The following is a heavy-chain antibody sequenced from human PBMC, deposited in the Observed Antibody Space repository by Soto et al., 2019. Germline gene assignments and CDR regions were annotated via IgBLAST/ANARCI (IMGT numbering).Heavy chain of an antibody. CDR3: ARGQRFSDWFDP. Sequence: SETLSLTCSVSGGTISGYYWTWLRQPAGKGLEWIGRIYSSGNTKYNPSLQSRVTMSLDTSNNQFSLRLTSVTAADTAVYYCARGQRFSDWFDPWGQGXLVTVSS. J-gene: IGHJ5*02. D-gene: IGHD3-3*01. V-gene: IGHV4-4*07. CDR1: GGTISGYY. CDR2: IYSSGNT.